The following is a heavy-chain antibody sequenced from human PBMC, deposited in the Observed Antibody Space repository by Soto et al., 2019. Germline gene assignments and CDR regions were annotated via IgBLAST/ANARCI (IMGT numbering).Heavy chain of an antibody. CDR2: INAGNGNT. V-gene: IGHV1-3*01. D-gene: IGHD3-16*02. J-gene: IGHJ4*02. CDR1: GYTFTSYA. Sequence: ASVKVSCKASGYTFTSYAMHWVRQAPGQRLEWMGWINAGNGNTKYSQKFQGRVTITRDTSASTAYMELSSLRSEDTAVYYCATRLGELSSNYYFDYWGQGTLVTVSS. CDR3: ATRLGELSSNYYFDY.